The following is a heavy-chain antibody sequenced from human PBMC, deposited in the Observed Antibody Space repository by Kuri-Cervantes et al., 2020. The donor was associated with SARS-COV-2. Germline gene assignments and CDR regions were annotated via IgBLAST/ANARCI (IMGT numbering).Heavy chain of an antibody. J-gene: IGHJ6*02. D-gene: IGHD2-2*01. CDR2: ISSSSSYI. V-gene: IGHV3-21*01. CDR3: ARDLVVPAAMRDYYYYGMDV. Sequence: ETLSLTCAASGFTFSSYSMNWVRQAPGKGLEWVSSISSSSSYIYYADSVKGRFTISRDNAKNSLYLQMNSLRAEDTAVYYCARDLVVPAAMRDYYYYGMDVWGQGTTVTVSS. CDR1: GFTFSSYS.